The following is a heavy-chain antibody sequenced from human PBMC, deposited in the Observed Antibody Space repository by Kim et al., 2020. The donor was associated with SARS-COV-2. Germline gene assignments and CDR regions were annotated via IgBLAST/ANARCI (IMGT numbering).Heavy chain of an antibody. J-gene: IGHJ3*02. CDR3: ARERGLGGSYGYESAFDI. Sequence: GGSLRLSCAASGFTFSSYAMHWVRQAPGKGLEWVAVISYDGSNKYYADSVKGRFTISRDNSKNTLYLQMNSLRAEDTAVYYCARERGLGGSYGYESAFDIWGQGTMVTVSS. V-gene: IGHV3-30-3*01. CDR2: ISYDGSNK. CDR1: GFTFSSYA. D-gene: IGHD5-18*01.